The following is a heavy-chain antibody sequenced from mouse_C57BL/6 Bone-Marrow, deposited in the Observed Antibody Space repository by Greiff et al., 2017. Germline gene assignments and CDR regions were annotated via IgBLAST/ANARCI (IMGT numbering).Heavy chain of an antibody. J-gene: IGHJ3*01. D-gene: IGHD2-2*01. CDR2: INPNNGGT. V-gene: IGHV1-26*01. Sequence: EVQLQQPGPALVKPGASVKISCKASGYTFTDYYMNWVKQSHGKSLEWIGDINPNNGGTSYNQQFKGQATLTVDKSSSTAYRGLRSLTSEDSAVYYSAGGYNEEFAYWGQGTLVTVSA. CDR3: AGGYNEEFAY. CDR1: GYTFTDYY.